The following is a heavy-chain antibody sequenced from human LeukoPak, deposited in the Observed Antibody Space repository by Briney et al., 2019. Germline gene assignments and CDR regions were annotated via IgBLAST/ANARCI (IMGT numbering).Heavy chain of an antibody. J-gene: IGHJ4*02. CDR3: AGGYSGYEEFVANFDY. Sequence: GASVKVSCKASGYTFTSYYMHWVRQAPGQGLEWMGIINPSGGSTSYAQKFQGRVTMTRDTSTCTVYMELSSLRSEDTAVYYCAGGYSGYEEFVANFDYWGQGTLVTVSS. D-gene: IGHD5-12*01. CDR2: INPSGGST. V-gene: IGHV1-46*01. CDR1: GYTFTSYY.